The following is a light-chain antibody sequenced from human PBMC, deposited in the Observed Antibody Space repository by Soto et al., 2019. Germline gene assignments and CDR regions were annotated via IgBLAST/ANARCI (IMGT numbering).Light chain of an antibody. V-gene: IGLV2-8*01. CDR3: SSFAGGGNPVL. CDR1: SSDVGGYDY. J-gene: IGLJ2*01. Sequence: QSALTQPPSASGSLGQSVTISCTGTSSDVGGYDYVSWHQQHPGKAPKVMIYEVTQRPPGVPDRFSGSKSGNTDSLTVSGLQAEAEADYYCSSFAGGGNPVLLGGGTQLTVL. CDR2: EVT.